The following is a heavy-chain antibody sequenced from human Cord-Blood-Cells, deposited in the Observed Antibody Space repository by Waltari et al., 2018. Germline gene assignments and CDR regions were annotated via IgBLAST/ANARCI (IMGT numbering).Heavy chain of an antibody. CDR1: WFTFSGSA. CDR3: TVYSSSLDY. V-gene: IGHV3-73*02. CDR2: IRSKANSNAT. Sequence: EVQLVESGGGLVQPGGSLNLSCAASWFTFSGSAMHWVRQASGKGLGWVGRIRSKANSNATAYAASVKGRFTISRDDSKNTAYLQMNSLKTEDTAVYYCTVYSSSLDYWGQGTLVTVSS. D-gene: IGHD6-6*01. J-gene: IGHJ4*02.